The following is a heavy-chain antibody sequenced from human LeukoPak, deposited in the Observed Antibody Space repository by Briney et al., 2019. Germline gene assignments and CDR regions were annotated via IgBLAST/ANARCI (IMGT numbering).Heavy chain of an antibody. Sequence: GASVKVSCKASGYTFTSYYMHWVRQAPGQGLEWMGWISAYNGNTNYAQNLQGRVTMTTDTSTRVAYMELRSLGSDDTAIYYCARFSIPANWFDPWGQGTLVIVSS. V-gene: IGHV1-18*04. CDR1: GYTFTSYY. CDR2: ISAYNGNT. J-gene: IGHJ5*02. D-gene: IGHD6-25*01. CDR3: ARFSIPANWFDP.